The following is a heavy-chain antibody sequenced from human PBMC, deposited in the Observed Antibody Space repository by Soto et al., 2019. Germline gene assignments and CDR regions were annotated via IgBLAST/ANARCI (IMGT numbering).Heavy chain of an antibody. CDR3: ARAIGIAARPDYYYGMDV. V-gene: IGHV1-69*13. D-gene: IGHD6-6*01. Sequence: SVKVSCKASGGTFSSYAISWVRQAPGRGLEWMGGIIPIFGTANYAQKFQGRVTITADESTSTAYMELSSLRSEDTAVYYCARAIGIAARPDYYYGMDVWGQGTTVTVSS. J-gene: IGHJ6*02. CDR2: IIPIFGTA. CDR1: GGTFSSYA.